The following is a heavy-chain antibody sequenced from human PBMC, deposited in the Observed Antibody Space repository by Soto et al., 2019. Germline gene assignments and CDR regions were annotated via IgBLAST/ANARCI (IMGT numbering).Heavy chain of an antibody. V-gene: IGHV5-51*01. D-gene: IGHD1-26*01. CDR1: GYSFTNYW. J-gene: IGHJ3*01. CDR3: AKTRTGDRDGFDF. Sequence: GESLKISCKGSGYSFTNYWIGWVRQMPGKGLEWMGIIYPGDSDTRYSPSFQGQVTISADKSINTAYLQWSSLKASDTAIYYCAKTRTGDRDGFDFWGQGTMVTVS. CDR2: IYPGDSDT.